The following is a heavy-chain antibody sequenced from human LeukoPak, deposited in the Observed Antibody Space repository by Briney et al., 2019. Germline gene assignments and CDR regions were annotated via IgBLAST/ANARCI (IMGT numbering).Heavy chain of an antibody. CDR1: GYSISSGYY. V-gene: IGHV4-38-2*02. D-gene: IGHD3-9*01. Sequence: SETLSLTCTVSGYSISSGYYWGWIRQPPGKGLEWIGSIYHSGSTYYNPSLKSRVTISVDTSKNQFSLKLSSVTAADTAVYYCARATRLRYFDWLSAIDYWGQGTLVTVSS. J-gene: IGHJ4*02. CDR2: IYHSGST. CDR3: ARATRLRYFDWLSAIDY.